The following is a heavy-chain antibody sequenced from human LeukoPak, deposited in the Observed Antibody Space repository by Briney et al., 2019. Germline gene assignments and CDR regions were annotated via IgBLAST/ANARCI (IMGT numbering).Heavy chain of an antibody. D-gene: IGHD2-21*01. CDR1: GFTFSNYA. V-gene: IGHV3-23*01. CDR3: ATETGDSPDY. CDR2: ISGGGTHT. Sequence: GGSLRLSCAASGFTFSNYAMSWVRQAPGKGLEWVSSISGGGTHTYYADSVKGRFTISRDNSKNTLFLQMNSLRGEDTAVYYCATETGDSPDYWGQGTLVTVSS. J-gene: IGHJ4*02.